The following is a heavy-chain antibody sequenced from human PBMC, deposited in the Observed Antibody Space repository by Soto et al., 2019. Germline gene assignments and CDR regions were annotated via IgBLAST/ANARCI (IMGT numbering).Heavy chain of an antibody. Sequence: SETLSLTCTVSGGSISNYYWTWIRQPAGKGLEWIGRIYTSGSTNYNPSLKSRVTLSVDTSKNQFSLKLSSVTAADTALYYCAIQTTYSSSWFDYWGHGTLVTVSS. V-gene: IGHV4-4*07. CDR2: IYTSGST. D-gene: IGHD2-2*01. J-gene: IGHJ5*01. CDR3: AIQTTYSSSWFDY. CDR1: GGSISNYY.